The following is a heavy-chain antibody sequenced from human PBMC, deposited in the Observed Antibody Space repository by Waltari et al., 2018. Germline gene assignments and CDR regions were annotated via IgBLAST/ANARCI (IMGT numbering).Heavy chain of an antibody. V-gene: IGHV4-30-4*08. D-gene: IGHD5-18*01. Sequence: GPGLVKPSQTLSLTCTVSGGSISSGDYYWSWIRQPPGKGLEWIGYIYYSGSTYYNPSLKSRVTISVDTSKNQFSLKLSSVTAADTAVYYCARVVRGYSYGFALWYFDLWGRGTLVTVSS. CDR2: IYYSGST. CDR3: ARVVRGYSYGFALWYFDL. J-gene: IGHJ2*01. CDR1: GGSISSGDYY.